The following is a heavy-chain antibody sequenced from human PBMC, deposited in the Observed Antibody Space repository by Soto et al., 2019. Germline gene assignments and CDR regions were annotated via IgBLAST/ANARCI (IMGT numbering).Heavy chain of an antibody. J-gene: IGHJ6*02. CDR1: GFTFSSYG. V-gene: IGHV3-33*06. Sequence: GGSLRLSCVASGFTFSSYGMHWVRQAPGKGLEWVAVMSYDGSHEYYADSVKGRSTISRDNSKTILYLQMNSLRLEDTAVYYCAKGSVLRVVEAPLAILGGVDVWGQGAMVTAP. CDR3: AKGSVLRVVEAPLAILGGVDV. D-gene: IGHD2-8*01. CDR2: MSYDGSHE.